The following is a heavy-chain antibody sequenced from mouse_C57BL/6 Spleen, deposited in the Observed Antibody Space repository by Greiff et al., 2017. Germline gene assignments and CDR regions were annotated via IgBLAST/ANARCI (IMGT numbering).Heavy chain of an antibody. V-gene: IGHV3-6*01. D-gene: IGHD3-3*01. CDR3: ARGWDNYAMDY. J-gene: IGHJ4*01. CDR1: GYSITSGYY. CDR2: ISYDGSN. Sequence: ESGPGLVKPSQSLSLTCSVTGYSITSGYYWNWIRQFPGNNLEWMGYISYDGSNNYNPSLKTRISITRDTSKNQFFLKLNSVTTEDTATYYCARGWDNYAMDYWGQGTSVTVSS.